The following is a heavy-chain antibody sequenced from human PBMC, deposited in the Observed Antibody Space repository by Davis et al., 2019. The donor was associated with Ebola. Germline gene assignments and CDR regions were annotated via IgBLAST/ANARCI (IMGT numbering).Heavy chain of an antibody. Sequence: GESLKISCKGSGYRFSSYWIGWVRQMPGKGLEWMGFIYPGDSETRYSPSFQGRVTISADKSVSTAYLQWSSLKASDTAIYYCARQGYCNSTSCNNWFDPWGQGTLVTVSS. D-gene: IGHD2-2*01. J-gene: IGHJ5*02. CDR2: IYPGDSET. CDR3: ARQGYCNSTSCNNWFDP. V-gene: IGHV5-51*01. CDR1: GYRFSSYW.